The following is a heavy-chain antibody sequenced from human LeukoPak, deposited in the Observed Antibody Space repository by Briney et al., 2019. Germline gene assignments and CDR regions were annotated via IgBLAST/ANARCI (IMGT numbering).Heavy chain of an antibody. D-gene: IGHD3-3*01. J-gene: IGHJ5*02. CDR1: GGSISSGGYY. Sequence: SETLSLTCTVSGGSISSGGYYWSWICQHPGKGLEWIGYIYYSGSTYYNPSLKSRVTISVDTSKNQFSLKLSSVTAADTAVYYCARARPSSTIFRAWGQGTLVTVSS. CDR3: ARARPSSTIFRA. V-gene: IGHV4-31*03. CDR2: IYYSGST.